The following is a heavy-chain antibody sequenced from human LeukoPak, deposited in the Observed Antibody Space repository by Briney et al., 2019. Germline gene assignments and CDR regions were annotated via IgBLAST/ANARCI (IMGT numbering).Heavy chain of an antibody. CDR1: GFSLSTGGVG. CDR3: AQSSRYSSSSGY. D-gene: IGHD6-6*01. V-gene: IGHV2-5*02. Sequence: VSGPTLVKPTQTLTLTCTFSGFSLSTGGVGVGWIRQPPGKALEWLALIHWDDEKRYSPSLKTRLTITKDTSKNQVVLTMTNMDSVDTATYYCAQSSRYSSSSGYWGQGTLVTVSS. CDR2: IHWDDEK. J-gene: IGHJ4*02.